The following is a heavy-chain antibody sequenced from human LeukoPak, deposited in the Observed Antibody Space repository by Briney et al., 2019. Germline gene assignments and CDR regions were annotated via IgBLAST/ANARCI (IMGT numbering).Heavy chain of an antibody. CDR1: GFTFSNAW. D-gene: IGHD3-22*01. CDR2: IKSKTDGGTT. V-gene: IGHV3-15*07. Sequence: GGSLRLSCAASGFTFSNAWMNWVRQAPGKGLEWVGRIKSKTDGGTTDYAAPVKGRFTISRDDSKNTLYLQMNSLKTEDTAVYYCTTSPVELDYCDSSGPRWDAFDIWGQGTMVTVSS. CDR3: TTSPVELDYCDSSGPRWDAFDI. J-gene: IGHJ3*02.